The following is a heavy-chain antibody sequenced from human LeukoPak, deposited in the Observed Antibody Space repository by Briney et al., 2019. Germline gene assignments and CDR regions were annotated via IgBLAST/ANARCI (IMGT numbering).Heavy chain of an antibody. J-gene: IGHJ4*02. V-gene: IGHV3-53*01. D-gene: IGHD1-1*01. CDR3: ARDFDDGGDY. CDR2: IYSGGST. CDR1: GFTVSSNY. Sequence: GGSLRLSCAASGFTVSSNYMSCVSHAPGKGLEWVSVIYSGGSTYYADSVKGRFTISRDNSKNTLYLQMNSLRAEDTAVYYCARDFDDGGDYWGQGTLVTVSS.